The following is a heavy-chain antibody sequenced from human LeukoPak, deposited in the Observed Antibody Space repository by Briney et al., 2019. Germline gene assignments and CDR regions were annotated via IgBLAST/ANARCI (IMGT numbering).Heavy chain of an antibody. CDR2: IYYSGST. Sequence: SSETLSLTCTVSGGSISSSSYYWGWIRQPPGKGLEWIGSIYYSGSTYYNPSLKSRVTISVDTSKNQFSLKLSSVTAADTAVYYCRIYGLALDYWGQGTLVTVSS. CDR3: RIYGLALDY. CDR1: GGSISSSSYY. V-gene: IGHV4-39*07. J-gene: IGHJ4*02. D-gene: IGHD5-12*01.